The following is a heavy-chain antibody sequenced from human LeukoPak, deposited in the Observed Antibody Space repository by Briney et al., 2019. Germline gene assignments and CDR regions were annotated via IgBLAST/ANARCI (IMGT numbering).Heavy chain of an antibody. CDR1: YGSISSYY. CDR2: IHYSGRT. J-gene: IGHJ4*02. Sequence: SETLSLTCTVSYGSISSYYWSWLRQPPGKGLEWIGGIHYSGRTNHNPSLKSRVTISVDTSKNQFSLKLSSMTAADTAVYYCARQQVRGVIFGDFDYWGQGTLVTVSS. D-gene: IGHD3-10*01. V-gene: IGHV4-59*01. CDR3: ARQQVRGVIFGDFDY.